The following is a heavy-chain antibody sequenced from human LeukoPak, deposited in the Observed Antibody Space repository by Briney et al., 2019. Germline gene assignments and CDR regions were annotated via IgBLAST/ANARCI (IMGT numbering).Heavy chain of an antibody. J-gene: IGHJ4*02. CDR2: ISGSGGST. Sequence: GESLRLSCAASGFTFSSYAMSWVRQAPGKGLEWVSAISGSGGSTYYADSVKGRFTISRDNSKNTLYLQMNSLRAEDTAVYYCAKGGDDYDFWSGVLGHYLDYWGQGTLVTVSS. CDR1: GFTFSSYA. D-gene: IGHD3-3*01. V-gene: IGHV3-23*01. CDR3: AKGGDDYDFWSGVLGHYLDY.